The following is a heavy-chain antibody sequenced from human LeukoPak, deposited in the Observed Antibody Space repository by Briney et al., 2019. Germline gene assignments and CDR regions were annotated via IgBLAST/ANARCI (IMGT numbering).Heavy chain of an antibody. CDR1: GFTFSSYA. V-gene: IGHV3-23*01. Sequence: PGGSLRLSCAASGFTFSSYAMSWVRQAPGKGLEWVSAISGSGGSTYYADSVKGWFTISRDNSKNTLYLQMNSLRAEDTAVYYCAKSFSSGYYAPDYWGQGTLVTVSS. J-gene: IGHJ4*02. D-gene: IGHD3-22*01. CDR2: ISGSGGST. CDR3: AKSFSSGYYAPDY.